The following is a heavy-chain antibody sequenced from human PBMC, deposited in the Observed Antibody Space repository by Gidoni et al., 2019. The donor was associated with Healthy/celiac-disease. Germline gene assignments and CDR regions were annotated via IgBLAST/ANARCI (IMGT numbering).Heavy chain of an antibody. CDR1: GYSISSGYY. D-gene: IGHD6-13*01. J-gene: IGHJ4*02. CDR2: IYHSGST. V-gene: IGHV4-38-2*02. Sequence: QVQLQESGPGLVKPSETLSLTCTVSGYSISSGYYWGWIRQPPGKGLEWIGSIYHSGSTYYNPSLKSRVTISVDTSKNQFSLKLSSVTAADTAVYYCASEIAAAGNFDYWGQGTLVTVSS. CDR3: ASEIAAAGNFDY.